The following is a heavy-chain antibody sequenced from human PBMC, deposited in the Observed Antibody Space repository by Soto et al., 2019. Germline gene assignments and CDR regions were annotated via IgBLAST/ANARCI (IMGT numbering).Heavy chain of an antibody. D-gene: IGHD3-3*01. Sequence: PSETLSLTCTVSGGAISTYYWTWIRQPAGKGLEWIGRIYSSGSTKYNPSLQSRVTTSLDTSNNQFSLRLTSVIAADTAVYYCARGQRFSDWFDPWGQGTLVTVSS. J-gene: IGHJ5*02. CDR2: IYSSGST. V-gene: IGHV4-4*07. CDR3: ARGQRFSDWFDP. CDR1: GGAISTYY.